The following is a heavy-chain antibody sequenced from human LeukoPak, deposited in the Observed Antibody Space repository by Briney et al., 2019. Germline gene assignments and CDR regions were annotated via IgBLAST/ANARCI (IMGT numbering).Heavy chain of an antibody. CDR2: ISSGSSTI. V-gene: IGHV3-48*01. CDR1: GFTFSSYN. D-gene: IGHD6-6*01. Sequence: PGGSLRLSCAASGFTFSSYNMNWVRQAPGKGLEWVSYISSGSSTIYFADSVKGRFTISRDNSKNTLYLQMNSLRAEDTAVYYCAKGLEVWDYWGQGTLVTVSS. CDR3: AKGLEVWDY. J-gene: IGHJ4*02.